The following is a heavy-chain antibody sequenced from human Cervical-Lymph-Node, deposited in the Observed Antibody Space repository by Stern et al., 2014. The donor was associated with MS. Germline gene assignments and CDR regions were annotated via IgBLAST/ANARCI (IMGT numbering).Heavy chain of an antibody. CDR2: IHYSGST. J-gene: IGHJ5*02. V-gene: IGHV4-31*03. D-gene: IGHD2-8*01. CDR1: GGSISSGGYY. Sequence: DQLVESGPGLVKPSQTLSLTCTVSGGSISSGGYYWSWIRQHPGKGLEWIGYIHYSGSTYYNSALKSRVTISRDTSKNQFSLNLNSVTAADTAVYYCARVGVYVQTGWFDPWGQGALVTVSS. CDR3: ARVGVYVQTGWFDP.